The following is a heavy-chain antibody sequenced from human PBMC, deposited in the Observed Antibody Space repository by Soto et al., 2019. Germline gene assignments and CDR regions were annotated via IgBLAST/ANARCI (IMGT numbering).Heavy chain of an antibody. CDR3: ARGPLPQVVPAAMRVRGGMDV. V-gene: IGHV4-34*01. J-gene: IGHJ6*02. D-gene: IGHD2-2*01. Sequence: SETLSLTCAVYGGSFSGYYWSWIRQPPGKGLEWIGEINHSGSTNYNPSLKSRVTISVDTSKNQFSLKLSSVTAADTAVYYCARGPLPQVVPAAMRVRGGMDVWGQGTTVTVSS. CDR1: GGSFSGYY. CDR2: INHSGST.